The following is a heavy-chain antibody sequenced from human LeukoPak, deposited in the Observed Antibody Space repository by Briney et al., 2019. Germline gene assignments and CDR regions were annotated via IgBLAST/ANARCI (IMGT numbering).Heavy chain of an antibody. CDR1: GFTFSSYA. J-gene: IGHJ3*02. CDR3: AKSYSGSYVRGGAAFDI. D-gene: IGHD1-26*01. Sequence: PGGSLRLSCAASGFTFSSYAMSWVRQAPGKGLEWVSAISGSGGSTYYADSVKGRFTISRDNSKNTLYLQMNSLRAEDTAVYYCAKSYSGSYVRGGAAFDIWGQGTMVTVSS. V-gene: IGHV3-23*01. CDR2: ISGSGGST.